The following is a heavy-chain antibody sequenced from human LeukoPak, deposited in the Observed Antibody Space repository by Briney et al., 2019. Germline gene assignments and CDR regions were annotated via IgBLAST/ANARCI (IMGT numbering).Heavy chain of an antibody. J-gene: IGHJ3*02. CDR3: APIAVAGTSSDAFDI. CDR1: GGTFSSYA. Sequence: SVKVSCKASGGTFSSYAISWVRQAPGQGLEWMGGIIPIFGTANYAQKFQGRVTITADKSTSTAYMELSSLRSDDTAVYYCAPIAVAGTSSDAFDIWGQGTMVTVSS. D-gene: IGHD6-19*01. CDR2: IIPIFGTA. V-gene: IGHV1-69*06.